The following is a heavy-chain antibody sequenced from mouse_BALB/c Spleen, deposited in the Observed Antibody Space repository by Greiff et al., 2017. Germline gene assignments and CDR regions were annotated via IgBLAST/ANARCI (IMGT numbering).Heavy chain of an antibody. J-gene: IGHJ4*01. Sequence: EVKLVESGGGLVQPGGSLRLSCATSGFTFSDFYMEWVRQPPGKRLGWIAASRNKANDYTTEYSASVKGRFIVSRDTSQSILYLQMNALRAEDTAIYYCARDADERSHYAMDYWGQGTSVTVSS. D-gene: IGHD2-3*01. CDR2: SRNKANDYTT. CDR3: ARDADERSHYAMDY. V-gene: IGHV7-1*02. CDR1: GFTFSDFY.